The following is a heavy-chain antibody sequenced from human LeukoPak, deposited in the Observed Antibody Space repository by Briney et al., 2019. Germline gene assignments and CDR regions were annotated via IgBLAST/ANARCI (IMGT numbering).Heavy chain of an antibody. Sequence: PSETVSLTCAVSGYSISSGYYWGWIRQPPGQGLEWIGSIYHSGSTYYNPSLKSRVTISVDTSKNQFSLKLSSVTAADTAVYYCARHNTMVRGVIPFDYWGQGTLVTVSS. D-gene: IGHD3-10*01. CDR3: ARHNTMVRGVIPFDY. CDR2: IYHSGST. V-gene: IGHV4-38-2*01. CDR1: GYSISSGYY. J-gene: IGHJ4*02.